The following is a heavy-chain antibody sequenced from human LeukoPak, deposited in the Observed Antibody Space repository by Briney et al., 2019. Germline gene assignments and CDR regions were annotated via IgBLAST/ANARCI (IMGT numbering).Heavy chain of an antibody. J-gene: IGHJ4*02. D-gene: IGHD2-2*01. Sequence: GGSLRLSCAASGFTFSSYAMSWVRQAPGKGLEWVSAISGSGGSTYYADSVKGRFTISRDNSKNTLYLQMNSLRAEDTAVYYCARDLGYQLPNLPDYWGQGTLVTVSS. V-gene: IGHV3-23*01. CDR1: GFTFSSYA. CDR2: ISGSGGST. CDR3: ARDLGYQLPNLPDY.